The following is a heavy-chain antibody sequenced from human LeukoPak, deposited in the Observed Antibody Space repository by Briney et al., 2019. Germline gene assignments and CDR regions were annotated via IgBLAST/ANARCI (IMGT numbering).Heavy chain of an antibody. CDR2: ISGSGAGT. V-gene: IGHV3-23*01. CDR1: GFIFSIYP. J-gene: IGHJ4*02. Sequence: GGSLRLSCAASGFIFSIYPMSWVREAPGGGVESVSGISGSGAGTYYADSVKGRFPISRDNSKNTLYLQVNSLRGDDTAVYYCARDLWGQFYFDYWGRGTLVTVSS. D-gene: IGHD3-16*01. CDR3: ARDLWGQFYFDY.